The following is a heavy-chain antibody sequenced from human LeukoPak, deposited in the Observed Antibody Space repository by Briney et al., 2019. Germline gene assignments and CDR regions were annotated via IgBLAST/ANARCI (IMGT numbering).Heavy chain of an antibody. D-gene: IGHD2-15*01. CDR1: GFTFNTYT. CDR2: ISTSSSYI. V-gene: IGHV3-21*01. CDR3: ARGADGVSSNSRGWFDP. Sequence: KTGGSLRLFCAASGFTFNTYTMNWVRRAPGKGLEWVSSISTSSSYIYYADSVRGRFTISRDNAKNSLYLQMNSLRAEDTAVYSCARGADGVSSNSRGWFDPWGQGTLVTVSS. J-gene: IGHJ5*02.